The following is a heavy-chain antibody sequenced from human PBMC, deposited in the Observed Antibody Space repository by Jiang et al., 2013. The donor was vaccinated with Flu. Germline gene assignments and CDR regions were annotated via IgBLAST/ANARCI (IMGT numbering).Heavy chain of an antibody. CDR2: IYSSGST. CDR3: ARMTPTSHVSLVPESMTGLDP. V-gene: IGHV4-4*07. D-gene: IGHD3-16*02. J-gene: IGHJ5*02. Sequence: PGLVKPSETLSLTCAVSGGSISRYYWSWIRQPAGKGLEWIGRIYSSGSTNYNPSLRSRVTMSVDTSKNQFSLKLSSVTAAGTAVYYCARMTPTSHVSLVPESMTGLDPWGQGTLVIVSS. CDR1: GGSISRYY.